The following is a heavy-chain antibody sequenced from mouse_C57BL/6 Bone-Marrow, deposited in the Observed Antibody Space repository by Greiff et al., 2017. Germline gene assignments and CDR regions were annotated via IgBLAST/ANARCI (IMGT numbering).Heavy chain of an antibody. CDR2: IDPSDSYT. D-gene: IGHD4-1*01. V-gene: IGHV1-50*01. Sequence: QVQLQQPGAELVKPGASVKLSCKASGYTFTSYWMQWVKQRPGQGLEWIGEIDPSDSYTNYNHKFKGKATLTVDTSSSTAYMQLSSLTSEDSAVYDCARENWDWDLDVWGTGTTGTVSS. J-gene: IGHJ1*03. CDR3: ARENWDWDLDV. CDR1: GYTFTSYW.